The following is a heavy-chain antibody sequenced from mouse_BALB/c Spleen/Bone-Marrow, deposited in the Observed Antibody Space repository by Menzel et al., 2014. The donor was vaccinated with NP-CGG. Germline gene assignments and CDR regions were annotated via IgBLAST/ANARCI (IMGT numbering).Heavy chain of an antibody. J-gene: IGHJ2*01. D-gene: IGHD2-1*01. V-gene: IGHV1-80*01. Sequence: VQLQQSGAELVRPGSSAKISCKASGYAFSSYWMNWVKQRPRQGLEWIGQIYPGDGDTNYSGKFKGKATLTADESSSTAYMQLSSLTSEDSAVYFCAFGNYDFDYWGQGTTLTVSS. CDR1: GYAFSSYW. CDR2: IYPGDGDT. CDR3: AFGNYDFDY.